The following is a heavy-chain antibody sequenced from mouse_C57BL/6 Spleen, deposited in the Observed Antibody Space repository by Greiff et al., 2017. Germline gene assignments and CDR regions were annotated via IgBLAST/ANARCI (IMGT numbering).Heavy chain of an antibody. D-gene: IGHD4-1*01. J-gene: IGHJ4*01. V-gene: IGHV1-42*01. CDR1: GYSFTGYY. CDR2: LNPSTGGT. CDR3: AREGSNWGAMDY. Sequence: VQLQQSGPELVKPGASVKISCTASGYSFTGYYMNWVKQSPETSLEWIGELNPSTGGTTYNQKFKAKATLTVDKSSSTAYMQLKSLTSEDSAVYYCAREGSNWGAMDYWGQGTSVTVSS.